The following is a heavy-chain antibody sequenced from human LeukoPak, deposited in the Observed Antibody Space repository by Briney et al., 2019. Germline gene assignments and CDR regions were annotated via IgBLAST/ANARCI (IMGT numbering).Heavy chain of an antibody. V-gene: IGHV4-61*01. Sequence: SETLSLTCTVSGGSVRSGSYYWNWIRRPPGRGLEWIAYLSHSGSSDSNPSLTSRVTTLVDTSKNQFSLKLTSVTAADTAVYYCARARYANAWYAFDIWGRGTMVTVSS. D-gene: IGHD2-2*01. CDR2: LSHSGSS. CDR3: ARARYANAWYAFDI. CDR1: GGSVRSGSYY. J-gene: IGHJ3*02.